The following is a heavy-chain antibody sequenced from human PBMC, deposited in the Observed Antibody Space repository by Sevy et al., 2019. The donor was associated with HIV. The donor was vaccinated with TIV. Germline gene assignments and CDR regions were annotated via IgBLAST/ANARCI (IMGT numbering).Heavy chain of an antibody. J-gene: IGHJ6*02. CDR1: GFTFSSYS. V-gene: IGHV3-48*02. Sequence: TGESLRLSCAASGFTFSSYSMNWVRQARGKGLECVSYISSSTSTIYYAGSVKGRFTISRDNAKNSLYLQMNILRDEDTAVYYCARTLNPYYDLLTGYYKGDYGMDVWGQGTTVNVSS. D-gene: IGHD3-9*01. CDR3: ARTLNPYYDLLTGYYKGDYGMDV. CDR2: ISSSTSTI.